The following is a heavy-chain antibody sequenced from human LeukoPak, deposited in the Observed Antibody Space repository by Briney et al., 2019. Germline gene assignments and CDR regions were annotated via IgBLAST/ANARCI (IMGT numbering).Heavy chain of an antibody. J-gene: IGHJ4*02. CDR1: GFTFSSYA. V-gene: IGHV3-33*08. D-gene: IGHD7-27*01. Sequence: PGGSLRLSCEVSGFTFSSYAMHWVRQAPGKGLEWVAVMWFDGSQKYYADSVKGRFTISRDNSKSMLYLQMNSLRAEDTAVYYCARDITGDPPPYYFDYWGQGSLVTVSS. CDR2: MWFDGSQK. CDR3: ARDITGDPPPYYFDY.